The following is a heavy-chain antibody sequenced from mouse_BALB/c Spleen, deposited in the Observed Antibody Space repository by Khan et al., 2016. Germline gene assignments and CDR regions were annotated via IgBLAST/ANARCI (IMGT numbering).Heavy chain of an antibody. CDR3: ARTGDYPYYAMDY. CDR2: INSNTGEP. V-gene: IGHV9-3*02. Sequence: QIQLVQSGPELKKPGETVKISCKASGYTFTNYGMNWVKQAPGKGLKWMGWINSNTGEPTYAEEFKGRIALSLDTSASTAYLPITNLKNEATATYCCARTGDYPYYAMDYWGQGTPGTVSS. J-gene: IGHJ4*01. D-gene: IGHD2-13*01. CDR1: GYTFTNYG.